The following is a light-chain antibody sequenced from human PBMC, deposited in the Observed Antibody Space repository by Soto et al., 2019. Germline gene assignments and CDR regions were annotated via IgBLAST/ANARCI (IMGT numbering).Light chain of an antibody. J-gene: IGKJ3*01. CDR3: HVRDNWFT. CDR1: QSFSGF. V-gene: IGKV3-11*01. Sequence: EIVVAQSPATLSLSPGERATLSCRASQSFSGFFAWYQHKPGQPPRLLISDGSTRAAGIPDRFIGSCSGTDFPLTINSLEPEDFAIYYCHVRDNWFTFGPGTKVDVK. CDR2: DGS.